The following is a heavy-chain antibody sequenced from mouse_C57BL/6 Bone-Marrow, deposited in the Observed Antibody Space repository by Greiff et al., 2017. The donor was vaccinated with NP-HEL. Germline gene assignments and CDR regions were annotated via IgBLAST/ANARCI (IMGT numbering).Heavy chain of an antibody. J-gene: IGHJ4*01. D-gene: IGHD2-3*01. CDR2: IYPGSGNT. CDR1: GYTFTDYY. Sequence: VQLQESGAELVRPGASVKLSCKASGYTFTDYYINWVQQRPGQGLEWIARIYPGSGNTYYNEKFKGKATLTAEKSSSTAYMQLSSLISEDSAVYCCARHGYWRYDYAMDYWGQGTSVTVSS. CDR3: ARHGYWRYDYAMDY. V-gene: IGHV1-76*01.